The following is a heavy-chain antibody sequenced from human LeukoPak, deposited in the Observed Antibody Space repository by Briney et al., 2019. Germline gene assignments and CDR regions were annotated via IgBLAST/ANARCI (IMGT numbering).Heavy chain of an antibody. J-gene: IGHJ5*02. CDR1: GGSISSSSYY. D-gene: IGHD3-10*01. V-gene: IGHV4-39*07. Sequence: TSETLSLTCTVSGGSISSSSYYWGWIRQPPGKGLEWIGSIYYSGSTYYNPSLKSRVTISVDTSKNQFSLKLSSVTAADTAVYYCARVMVRGAQFLNWFDPWGQGTLVTVSS. CDR2: IYYSGST. CDR3: ARVMVRGAQFLNWFDP.